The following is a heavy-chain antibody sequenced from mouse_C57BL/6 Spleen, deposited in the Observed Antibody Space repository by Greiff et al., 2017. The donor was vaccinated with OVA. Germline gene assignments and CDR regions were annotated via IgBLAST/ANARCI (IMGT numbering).Heavy chain of an antibody. CDR2: IYPGDGDT. CDR3: ARWGTTVVS. V-gene: IGHV1-82*01. Sequence: QVQLKESGPELVKPGASVKISCKASGYAFSSSGMNWVKQRPGKGLEWIGRIYPGDGDTNYNGKFKGKATLTADKSSSTAYMQLSSLTSEDSAVYFCARWGTTVVSWGQGTLVTVSA. J-gene: IGHJ3*01. CDR1: GYAFSSSG. D-gene: IGHD1-1*01.